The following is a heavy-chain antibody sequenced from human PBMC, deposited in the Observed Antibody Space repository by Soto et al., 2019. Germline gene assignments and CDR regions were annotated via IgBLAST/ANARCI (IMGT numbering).Heavy chain of an antibody. D-gene: IGHD2-21*02. CDR1: GGSISSSNW. J-gene: IGHJ5*02. CDR2: LYHSGST. V-gene: IGHV4-4*02. CDR3: AREYGGNSGNWFDP. Sequence: QVQLQESGPGLVKPSGTLSLTCAVSGGSISSSNWWSWVRQPPGKGLEWIGELYHSGSTNYNPSLKRRVTISVDKSKNQFSLKLSSVTAADTAVYYCAREYGGNSGNWFDPWGQGTLVTGSS.